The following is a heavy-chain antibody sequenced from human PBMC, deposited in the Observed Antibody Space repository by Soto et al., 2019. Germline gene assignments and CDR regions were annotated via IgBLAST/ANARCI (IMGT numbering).Heavy chain of an antibody. V-gene: IGHV3-21*01. CDR2: ISSSSSYI. CDR1: GFTFSSYT. J-gene: IGHJ4*02. D-gene: IGHD1-20*01. CDR3: ASILIIGTTRGSYFDY. Sequence: EVQLVESGGGLVKPGGSLRLSCAASGFTFSSYTMNWVRQAPGTGLEWVLSISSSSSYIYYANSVKGRFTISRDNAKNSLYLQMNGLRAEDTAVYYCASILIIGTTRGSYFDYWGQRTLVTVSS.